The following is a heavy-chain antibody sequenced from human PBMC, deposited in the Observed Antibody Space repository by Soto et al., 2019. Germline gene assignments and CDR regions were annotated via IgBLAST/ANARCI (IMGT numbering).Heavy chain of an antibody. Sequence: ASVKVSCXASGYTFTSYGISWVRQAPGQGLEWMGAIRPSGGSTTYAQKFQGRVTVTRDTSTSTVFMELSSLRSDDTAVYYCARGGHIAVVTASFDYWGQGTLVTVSS. D-gene: IGHD2-21*02. J-gene: IGHJ4*02. CDR2: IRPSGGST. CDR1: GYTFTSYG. CDR3: ARGGHIAVVTASFDY. V-gene: IGHV1-46*03.